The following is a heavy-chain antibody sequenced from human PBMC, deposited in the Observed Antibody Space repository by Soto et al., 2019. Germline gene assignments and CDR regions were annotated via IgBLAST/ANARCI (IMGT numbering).Heavy chain of an antibody. J-gene: IGHJ6*02. V-gene: IGHV3-9*01. Sequence: EVQLVESGGGLVQPGRSLRLSGAASGFTFDDYAMHWVRQAPGKGLEWVSGISWNSGSIGYADSVKGRFTISRDNAKNSLYLQMNSLRAEDTALYYCAKGLGYKRLPYGMDVWGQGTTVTVSS. CDR1: GFTFDDYA. D-gene: IGHD5-12*01. CDR2: ISWNSGSI. CDR3: AKGLGYKRLPYGMDV.